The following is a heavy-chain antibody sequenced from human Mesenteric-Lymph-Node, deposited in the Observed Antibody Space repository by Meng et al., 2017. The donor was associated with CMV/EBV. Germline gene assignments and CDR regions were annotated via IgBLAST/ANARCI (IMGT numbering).Heavy chain of an antibody. Sequence: GESLKIPCAASGFTFSSYGMHWVRQAPGKGLEWVAFIRYDGSRKYYGDSVEGRITISRDNSKNTLYLQLNSLRAEDTAVYYCGKDNEWERQPGYYFDNWGQGTLVTVSS. D-gene: IGHD1-1*01. CDR1: GFTFSSYG. J-gene: IGHJ4*02. CDR3: GKDNEWERQPGYYFDN. CDR2: IRYDGSRK. V-gene: IGHV3-30*02.